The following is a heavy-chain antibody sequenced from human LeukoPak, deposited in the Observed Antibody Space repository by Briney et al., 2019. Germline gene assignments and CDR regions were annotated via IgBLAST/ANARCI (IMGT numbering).Heavy chain of an antibody. CDR2: IYYSGST. V-gene: IGHV4-39*01. CDR3: ARRSMVRGLRAFDF. CDR1: GGSISSSDNY. J-gene: IGHJ4*02. Sequence: PSETLSLTCSVSGGSISSSDNYWAWIRQPPGKGLEWIGSIYYSGSTYYNPSLDSRVTVSLDTSKNQFSLRLTSVTAADTAVYYCARRSMVRGLRAFDFWGQGTLITVSS. D-gene: IGHD3-10*01.